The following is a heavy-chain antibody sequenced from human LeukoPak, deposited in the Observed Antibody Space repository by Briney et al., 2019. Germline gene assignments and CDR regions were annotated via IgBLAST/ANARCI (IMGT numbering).Heavy chain of an antibody. Sequence: SETLSLTCTVSGGSISSYYWTWVRQPPGKGLEWIGFIYYSGNTNYNPSLKSRVTISADTSKNQFSLKLSSVTAADTAVYYCARAGYNFATGYHFDYWGQGTLVTVSS. J-gene: IGHJ4*02. D-gene: IGHD1-1*01. CDR3: ARAGYNFATGYHFDY. V-gene: IGHV4-59*01. CDR1: GGSISSYY. CDR2: IYYSGNT.